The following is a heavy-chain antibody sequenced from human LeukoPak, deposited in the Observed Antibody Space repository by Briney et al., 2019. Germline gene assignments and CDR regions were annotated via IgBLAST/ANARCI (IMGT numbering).Heavy chain of an antibody. V-gene: IGHV3-11*01. Sequence: GGSLRLSCAASGFTFSDYYMSWIRQAPGKGLEWVSTIKGIGPTTYYADSLKGRFTISRDNAKNSLFLQMSSLRAEDTAIYYCARAGELRYMDVWGKGTAVTVSS. CDR1: GFTFSDYY. J-gene: IGHJ6*03. CDR3: ARAGELRYMDV. CDR2: IKGIGPTT. D-gene: IGHD3-16*01.